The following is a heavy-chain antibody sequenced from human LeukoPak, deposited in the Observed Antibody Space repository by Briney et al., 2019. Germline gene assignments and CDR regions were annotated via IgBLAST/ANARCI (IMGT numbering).Heavy chain of an antibody. Sequence: GGSLRLSCAASGFTFTTYWMSWVRQAPGKGLEWVSYISTGSSIINYADSVKGRFTISRDNSKNTLYLQMNSLRAEDTAVYYCARGGKPFDYWGQGTLVTVSS. D-gene: IGHD1-26*01. CDR2: ISTGSSII. V-gene: IGHV3-48*01. J-gene: IGHJ4*02. CDR3: ARGGKPFDY. CDR1: GFTFTTYW.